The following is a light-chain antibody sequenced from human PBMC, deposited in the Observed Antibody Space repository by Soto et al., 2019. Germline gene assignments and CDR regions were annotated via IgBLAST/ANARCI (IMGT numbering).Light chain of an antibody. CDR1: SSDVGGYNY. V-gene: IGLV2-8*01. CDR2: EVS. CDR3: SSYARTVL. Sequence: QSVLTQPPSASGSPGQSVTISCTGTSSDVGGYNYVSWYQQHPGKAPKLMIYEVSKRPSGVPDRFSGSKSGNTASLTISGLQAEDEAEYFCSSYARTVLFGGGTKLTVL. J-gene: IGLJ3*02.